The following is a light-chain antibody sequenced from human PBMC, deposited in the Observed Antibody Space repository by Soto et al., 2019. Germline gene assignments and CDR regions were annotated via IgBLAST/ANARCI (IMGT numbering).Light chain of an antibody. V-gene: IGKV3-11*01. CDR3: QQRKHWPPLT. Sequence: ETVLTQSPATLSLSPGERATLSCRASHSVDIYLAWYQQKPGQAPRLLIYDASNRATGIPDRFTGSGSGTDFTLTISCLEPEDFAVYYCQQRKHWPPLTFGGGTKVEIK. J-gene: IGKJ4*01. CDR2: DAS. CDR1: HSVDIY.